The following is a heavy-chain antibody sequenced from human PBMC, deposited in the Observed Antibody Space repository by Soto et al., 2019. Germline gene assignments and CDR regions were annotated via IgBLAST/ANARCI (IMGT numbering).Heavy chain of an antibody. V-gene: IGHV1-69*13. CDR2: IIPIFGTA. CDR3: AGGLESLGYYYDSSAARSGGMDV. J-gene: IGHJ6*02. D-gene: IGHD3-22*01. Sequence: SVKVSCKASGGTFSSYAISWVRQAPGQGLEWMGGIIPIFGTANYAQKFQGRVTITADESTSTAYMELSSLRSEDTAVYYCAGGLESLGYYYDSSAARSGGMDVWGQGTTVTVSS. CDR1: GGTFSSYA.